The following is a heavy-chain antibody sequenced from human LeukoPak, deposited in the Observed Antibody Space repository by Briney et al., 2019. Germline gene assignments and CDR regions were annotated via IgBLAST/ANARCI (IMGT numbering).Heavy chain of an antibody. D-gene: IGHD3-22*01. J-gene: IGHJ4*02. CDR2: MNPNSGNT. CDR3: ARGIDSSGYYQDY. CDR1: GYTFTSYD. V-gene: IGHV1-8*01. Sequence: ASVKGSCKASGYTFTSYDINWVRQATGQGLEWMGWMNPNSGNTGYAQKFQGRVTMTRNTSISTAYMELSSLRAEDTAVYYCARGIDSSGYYQDYWGQGTLVTVSS.